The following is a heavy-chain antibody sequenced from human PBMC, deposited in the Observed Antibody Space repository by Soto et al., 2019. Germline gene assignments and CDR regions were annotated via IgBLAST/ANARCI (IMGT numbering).Heavy chain of an antibody. CDR1: GYSFTTYD. CDR2: IRTGTGHG. V-gene: IGHV1-3*04. CDR3: AVSTGWWSFLY. J-gene: IGHJ1*01. D-gene: IGHD2-8*02. Sequence: QVQLVQSGPEVQRPGASVKLSCQASGYSFTTYDMHWVRQAPGQSLEWMGWIRTGTGHGYYSKKFQAKATLTRDASASTGYMQLTGLEPEDTAIYFCAVSTGWWSFLYWGQGTLVTVTS.